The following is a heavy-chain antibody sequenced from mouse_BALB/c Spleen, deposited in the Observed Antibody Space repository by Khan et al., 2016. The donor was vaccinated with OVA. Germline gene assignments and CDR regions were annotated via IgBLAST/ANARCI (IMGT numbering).Heavy chain of an antibody. V-gene: IGHV3-2*02. CDR3: ARLRDVLYYCDY. CDR1: GYSITSDYA. J-gene: IGHJ2*01. Sequence: EVQLQESGPGLVKPSQSLSLTCPVTGYSITSDYAWNWIRQFPGNKLEWMGYISYSGGTSYNPSLKSRISITRDTSKNQFFLQLNSVTTEDTATYYCARLRDVLYYCDYWGQDTTLTVSS. CDR2: ISYSGGT.